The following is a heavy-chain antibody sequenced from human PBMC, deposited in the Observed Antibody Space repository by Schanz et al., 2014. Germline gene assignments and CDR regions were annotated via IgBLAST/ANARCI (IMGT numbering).Heavy chain of an antibody. D-gene: IGHD6-13*01. Sequence: EVQLVESGGALVQPGGSLRLSCAASGLSFSTYCMSWVRQAPGKGLEWVSIIYSGGSTFYADSVKGRFTISRDNSKNTLYLQMNSLRAEDTAVYYCARGGGAAASTWGQGTLVTVSS. J-gene: IGHJ5*02. CDR3: ARGGGAAAST. CDR1: GLSFSTYC. V-gene: IGHV3-66*01. CDR2: IYSGGST.